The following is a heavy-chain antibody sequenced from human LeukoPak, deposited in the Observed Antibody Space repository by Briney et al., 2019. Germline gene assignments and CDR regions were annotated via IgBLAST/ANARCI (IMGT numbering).Heavy chain of an antibody. J-gene: IGHJ4*02. CDR3: ARGRPHGNDY. CDR1: GFTFSSYW. V-gene: IGHV3-74*01. Sequence: GGSLRLSCAASGFTFSSYWMNWVRQAPGKGLVWVSRIASDGSSTTYADSVKGRFSISRDNAKNTLYLQMNSLRVEDTAVYYCARGRPHGNDYRGQGTLVTVSS. D-gene: IGHD4-23*01. CDR2: IASDGSST.